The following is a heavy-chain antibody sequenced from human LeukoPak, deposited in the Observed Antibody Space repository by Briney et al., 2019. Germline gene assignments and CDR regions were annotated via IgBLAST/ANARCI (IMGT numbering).Heavy chain of an antibody. D-gene: IGHD3-10*01. J-gene: IGHJ4*02. CDR1: GGTFSSYA. CDR3: AIGKITMVRGAPLDY. Sequence: SVKVSCKASGGTFSSYAISWVRQAPGQGLEWMGGIIPIFGTANYAQKFQGRVTITTDESTSTAYMELSSLRSEDTAVYYCAIGKITMVRGAPLDYWGQGTLVTVSS. CDR2: IIPIFGTA. V-gene: IGHV1-69*05.